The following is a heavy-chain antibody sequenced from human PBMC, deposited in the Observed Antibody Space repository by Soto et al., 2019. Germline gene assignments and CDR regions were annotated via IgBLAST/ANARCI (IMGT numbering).Heavy chain of an antibody. CDR1: GYTFTSYY. V-gene: IGHV1-46*03. CDR2: INPSGGST. D-gene: IGHD2-2*01. Sequence: ASVKVSCKASGYTFTSYYMHWVRQAPGQGLEWMGIINPSGGSTSYAQKFQGRVTMTRDTSTSTVYMELSSLRSEDTAVYYCARCCSSTTPSNDAFDIWGQGTMVTVS. CDR3: ARCCSSTTPSNDAFDI. J-gene: IGHJ3*02.